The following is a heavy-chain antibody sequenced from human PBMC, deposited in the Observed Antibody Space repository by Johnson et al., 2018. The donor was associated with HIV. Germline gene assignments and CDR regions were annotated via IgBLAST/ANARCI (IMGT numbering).Heavy chain of an antibody. D-gene: IGHD5/OR15-5a*01. J-gene: IGHJ3*02. CDR2: IKSKTDGGTT. Sequence: VQLVESGGGVVQPGRSLRLSCAASGFTFSNAWMSWVRQAPGRGLEWVGRIKSKTDGGTTDYAAPVKGRFTISRDNSKNTLYLQMNSLRAEDTAVYYCAKSTLLLTRLEDHDAFDIWGQGTMVTVSS. CDR1: GFTFSNAW. V-gene: IGHV3-15*01. CDR3: AKSTLLLTRLEDHDAFDI.